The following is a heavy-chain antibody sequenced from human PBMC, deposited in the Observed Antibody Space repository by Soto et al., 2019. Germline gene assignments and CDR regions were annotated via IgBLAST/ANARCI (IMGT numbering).Heavy chain of an antibody. CDR2: IWYDGSNK. V-gene: IGHV3-33*01. Sequence: QVQLVESGGGVVQPGRSLRLSCAASGFTFSSYGMHWVRQAPGKGLEWVAVIWYDGSNKYYADSVKGRFTISRDNSKNTLYLKMNSRRAEDTAVYYCAREAVRDSGDEYFQHWGQGTLVTVSS. J-gene: IGHJ1*01. CDR3: AREAVRDSGDEYFQH. CDR1: GFTFSSYG. D-gene: IGHD1-26*01.